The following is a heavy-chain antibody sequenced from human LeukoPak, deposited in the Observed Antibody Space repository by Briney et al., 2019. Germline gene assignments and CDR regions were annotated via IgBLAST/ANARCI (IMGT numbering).Heavy chain of an antibody. CDR1: GGSISSSNW. V-gene: IGHV4-4*02. CDR2: IYHSGST. J-gene: IGHJ4*02. CDR3: ARLHEQWIRGLGY. D-gene: IGHD6-19*01. Sequence: PSGTLSLTCAVSGGSISSSNWWCWVRQPPGKGLEWFGEIYHSGSTNYNPSLKSRVTISVDKSKNQFYLKLSSVTAADTAVYYCARLHEQWIRGLGYWGQGTLVTVSS.